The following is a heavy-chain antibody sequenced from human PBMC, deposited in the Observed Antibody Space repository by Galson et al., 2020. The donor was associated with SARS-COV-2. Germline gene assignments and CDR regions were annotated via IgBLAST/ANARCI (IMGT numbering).Heavy chain of an antibody. CDR3: AKDRAIVVVYGDAFDI. CDR1: GFTFRDYG. CDR2: ISYDGSSK. V-gene: IGHV3-30*18. D-gene: IGHD3-22*01. J-gene: IGHJ3*02. Sequence: GGSLRLSCAASGFTFRDYGMHWVRQAPGTGLEWVAVISYDGSSKYYADSVKGRFTISRDNSKNTVYLQMNSLRVEDTAVYFCAKDRAIVVVYGDAFDIWGQGAKVTVSS.